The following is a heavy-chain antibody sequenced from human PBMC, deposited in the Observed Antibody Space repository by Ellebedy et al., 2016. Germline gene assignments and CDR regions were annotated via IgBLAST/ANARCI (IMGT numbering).Heavy chain of an antibody. Sequence: SETLSLTCTVSGGSISSSSYYWGWVRQPPGKGLEWIGSIYYSGSSYYNPSLKSRLTISVDTSQNQISLKLSSVTAADTAVYYCARSGGYGTEGNDYWGQGTLVTVSS. V-gene: IGHV4-39*07. J-gene: IGHJ4*02. D-gene: IGHD5-12*01. CDR1: GGSISSSSYY. CDR3: ARSGGYGTEGNDY. CDR2: IYYSGSS.